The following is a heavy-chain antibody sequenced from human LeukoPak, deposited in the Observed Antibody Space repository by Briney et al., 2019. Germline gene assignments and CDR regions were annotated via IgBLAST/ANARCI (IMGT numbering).Heavy chain of an antibody. CDR1: GGSICNYY. J-gene: IGHJ4*02. Sequence: PSETLSLTCTVSGGSICNYYWSWVRQPPGEALEWIGYISYTGITHYNPSLESRVTMSVDTSKNQFSLKLRSLTAADTAVYYCAKHDKKDSGYYHADYWGQGTLVTVSS. CDR3: AKHDKKDSGYYHADY. CDR2: ISYTGIT. V-gene: IGHV4-59*08. D-gene: IGHD3-3*01.